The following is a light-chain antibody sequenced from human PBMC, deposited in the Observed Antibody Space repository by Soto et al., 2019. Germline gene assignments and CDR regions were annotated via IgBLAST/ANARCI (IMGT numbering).Light chain of an antibody. Sequence: VLTQSPGTLSLSPGDGVTLSCRASQTVSSTYLAWYQQKGVQAPRLLIHGASSRATGTPDRFSGSGSGTDFTLTIRRLEPEDLAVYYCQHYDNTRRYIFGQGTKLEIK. CDR3: QHYDNTRRYI. V-gene: IGKV3-20*01. J-gene: IGKJ2*01. CDR2: GAS. CDR1: QTVSSTY.